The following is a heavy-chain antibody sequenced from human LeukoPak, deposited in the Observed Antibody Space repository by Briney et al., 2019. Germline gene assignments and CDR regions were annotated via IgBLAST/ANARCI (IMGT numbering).Heavy chain of an antibody. D-gene: IGHD6-19*01. Sequence: GGSLRLSCAASGFTFSDYYMSWIRQAPGKGLEWVSCISSSGSTIYYANSVKGRFTISRDNAKNSLYLQMNSLRAEDTAVYYCARTSVAGRWYFDYWGQGTLVTVSS. CDR2: ISSSGSTI. CDR1: GFTFSDYY. CDR3: ARTSVAGRWYFDY. J-gene: IGHJ4*02. V-gene: IGHV3-11*01.